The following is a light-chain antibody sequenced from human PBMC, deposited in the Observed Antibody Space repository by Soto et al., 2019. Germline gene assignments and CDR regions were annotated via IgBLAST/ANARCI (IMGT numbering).Light chain of an antibody. V-gene: IGLV2-11*01. CDR2: DVS. CDR3: CSYAGSYTHV. J-gene: IGLJ1*01. Sequence: QSALTQPRSVSGSPGQSVTISCTGTSSDVGGYNFVSWYQQHPGKAPKVMIYDVSQRPSGVPDRFSGSKSGNTASLIISGLQAEDEADYYCCSYAGSYTHVFGTGTKLTVL. CDR1: SSDVGGYNF.